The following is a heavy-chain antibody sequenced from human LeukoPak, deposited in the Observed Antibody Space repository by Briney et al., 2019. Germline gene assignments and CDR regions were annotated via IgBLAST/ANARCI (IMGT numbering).Heavy chain of an antibody. D-gene: IGHD5-18*01. CDR2: ISAYNGNT. CDR3: ATGTAMVTSGLDY. V-gene: IGHV1-18*01. Sequence: ASVKVSCKASGGTFSSYAISWVRQAPGQGLEWMGWISAYNGNTNYAQKLQGRVTMTTDTSTSTAYMELRSLRSGDTAVYYCATGTAMVTSGLDYWGQGTLVTVSS. J-gene: IGHJ4*02. CDR1: GGTFSSYA.